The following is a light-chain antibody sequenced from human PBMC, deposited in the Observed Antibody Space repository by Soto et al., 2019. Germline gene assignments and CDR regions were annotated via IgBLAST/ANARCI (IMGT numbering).Light chain of an antibody. CDR2: DAS. CDR3: QQRGNRPLWT. J-gene: IGKJ1*01. CDR1: QSVNTN. V-gene: IGKV3-11*01. Sequence: IMMNHSPATLSVTPGERATLSCRASQSVNTNVAWYQQEPGQAPRLLIYDASNRAAGIPARFSGSGSGTDFTLTINSLEPEDVAVYYCQQRGNRPLWTFGQGTNVDI.